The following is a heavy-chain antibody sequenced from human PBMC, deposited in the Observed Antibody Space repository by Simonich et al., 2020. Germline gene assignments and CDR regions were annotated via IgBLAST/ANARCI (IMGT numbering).Heavy chain of an antibody. CDR3: ARASRGTWWYYYFDY. CDR2: IRAENGNT. D-gene: IGHD2-15*01. V-gene: IGHV1-18*01. CDR1: GYTFTSYG. J-gene: IGHJ4*02. Sequence: QVQLVQSGAEVKKPGASVKVSCKASGYTFTSYGISWVRQAPGQGLEWRGWIRAENGNTNDAQKLQGRVTMTTDTATSTAYMELRSLRSDDTAVYYCARASRGTWWYYYFDYWGQGTLVTVSS.